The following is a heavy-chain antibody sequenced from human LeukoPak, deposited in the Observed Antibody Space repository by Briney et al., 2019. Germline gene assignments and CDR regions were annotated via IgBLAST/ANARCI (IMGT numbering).Heavy chain of an antibody. Sequence: ASVKVSCKVSGHTLTELFMHWVRQAPGKGLEWMGGFDPEDGETIYAQKFQGRVTMTEDTSTDTAYMELSSLRSEDTAVYYCATGYYYGSGSYSYFDYWGQGTLVTVSS. CDR1: GHTLTELF. CDR2: FDPEDGET. CDR3: ATGYYYGSGSYSYFDY. J-gene: IGHJ4*02. D-gene: IGHD3-10*01. V-gene: IGHV1-24*01.